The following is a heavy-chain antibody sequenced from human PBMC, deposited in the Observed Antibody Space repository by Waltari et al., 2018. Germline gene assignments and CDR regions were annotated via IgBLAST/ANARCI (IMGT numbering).Heavy chain of an antibody. J-gene: IGHJ5*02. CDR1: GGSFSGYY. CDR2: INHRGST. D-gene: IGHD3-3*01. Sequence: QVQLQQWGAGLLKPSETLSLTCAVYGGSFSGYYWSWIRQPPGKGLEWIGEINHRGSTNYKPSLKSRVIISVDTSTIQFSLKLSSVTAADTAVYYCARGSEAYYDFWSGKWFDPWGQGTLVTVSS. CDR3: ARGSEAYYDFWSGKWFDP. V-gene: IGHV4-34*01.